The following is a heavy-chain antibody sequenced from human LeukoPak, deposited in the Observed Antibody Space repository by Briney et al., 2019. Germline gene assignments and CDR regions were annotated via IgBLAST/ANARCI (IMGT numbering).Heavy chain of an antibody. V-gene: IGHV4-61*01. CDR1: GGSVSSGSYY. J-gene: IGHJ4*02. CDR2: IYNSVRT. D-gene: IGHD5-24*01. CDR3: ARDHADGYNSLGY. Sequence: PSETLSLTCIVSGGSVSSGSYYWSWIRQPPLKGLEWIGYIYNSVRTNYNPSLKSRVTISVDTSKNQLSLKLSSVTAADTAVYFCARDHADGYNSLGYWGQGTLVTVSS.